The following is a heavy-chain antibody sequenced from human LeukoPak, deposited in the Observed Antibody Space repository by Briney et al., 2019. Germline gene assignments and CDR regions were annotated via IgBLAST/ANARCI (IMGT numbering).Heavy chain of an antibody. V-gene: IGHV4-59*01. CDR1: GGSISSYF. Sequence: PSETLSLTCTVSGGSISSYFWSWIRQPPGKGLEWTGYIYYSGSTNYNPSLKSRVTISLDTSKKWFSLKLSSVTAADTAVYYCARDRTCDSTGCYVDAFDIWGHGTLVTVSS. CDR2: IYYSGST. J-gene: IGHJ3*02. CDR3: ARDRTCDSTGCYVDAFDI. D-gene: IGHD2-2*01.